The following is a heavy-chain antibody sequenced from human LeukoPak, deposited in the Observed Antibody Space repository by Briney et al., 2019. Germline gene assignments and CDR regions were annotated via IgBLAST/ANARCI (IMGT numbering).Heavy chain of an antibody. CDR3: AQDGFCSGGKCHPLQFDD. CDR1: GFTFSCYA. D-gene: IGHD2-15*01. J-gene: IGHJ4*02. V-gene: IGHV3-30*18. Sequence: GGSLRLSCAASGFTFSCYAMHWVRQAPGKGLEWVALITSDGSDKYYADSVRGRFTISRDNSKNTLSLQMNSLRVEDTAVYYCAQDGFCSGGKCHPLQFDDWGQGTLVTVSS. CDR2: ITSDGSDK.